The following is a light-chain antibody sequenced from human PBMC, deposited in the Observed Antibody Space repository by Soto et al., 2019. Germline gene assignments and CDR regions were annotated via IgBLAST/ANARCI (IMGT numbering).Light chain of an antibody. V-gene: IGKV1-5*01. J-gene: IGKJ1*01. CDR1: QSISSW. CDR3: QQYNSYAGT. CDR2: DAS. Sequence: DIQMTQSPSTLSASVGDRVTITCRASQSISSWLAWYQQKPGKAPKLLIYDASSLESGVPSRFSGSGSGTEFTRTISSLQPDDFATYYCQQYNSYAGTVSQGTKVEIK.